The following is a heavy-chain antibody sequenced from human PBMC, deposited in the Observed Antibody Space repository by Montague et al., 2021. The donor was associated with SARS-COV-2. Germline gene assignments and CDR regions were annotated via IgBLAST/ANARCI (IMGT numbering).Heavy chain of an antibody. V-gene: IGHV4-59*08. J-gene: IGHJ5*02. D-gene: IGHD2-8*02. Sequence: SETLSLTCTVSGGSISSDYWSWIRRPPGKGMEWNGYIYFGGSTNYNRSLKSRVTISVDTSKNQFSLKRSSVTAADTAVNYCARHHAVGGVRPWRQGTLVTVSA. CDR2: IYFGGST. CDR1: GGSISSDY. CDR3: ARHHAVGGVRP.